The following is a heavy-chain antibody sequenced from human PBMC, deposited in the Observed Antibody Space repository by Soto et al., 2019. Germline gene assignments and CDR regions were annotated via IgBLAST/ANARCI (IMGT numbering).Heavy chain of an antibody. CDR2: IGAYTGNP. J-gene: IGHJ4*02. Sequence: QAQLLQSGTEGKNPGASVRVSCKASGYTFTSYGITWVRRAPGQGLQWMGWIGAYTGNPKYAQNLQGRVTMTTDTSTSTAYMDLRSLTPDDTAVYYCARADGDFDLNYFDLWGQGTPVTVST. D-gene: IGHD3-3*01. CDR1: GYTFTSYG. CDR3: ARADGDFDLNYFDL. V-gene: IGHV1-18*01.